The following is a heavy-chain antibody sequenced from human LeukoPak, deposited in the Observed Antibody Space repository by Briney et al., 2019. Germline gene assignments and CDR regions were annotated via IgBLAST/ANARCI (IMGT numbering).Heavy chain of an antibody. Sequence: SETLSLTCTVSGGSISGYHWSWIRHPPGKGLEWIGNIYYSGSTNYNPSLKSRVTISVDTSKNQFSLKLSSVTAADTAVYYCARSTVTAAPLFYWGQGTLVTVSS. J-gene: IGHJ4*02. CDR3: ARSTVTAAPLFY. V-gene: IGHV4-59*01. CDR1: GGSISGYH. D-gene: IGHD4-17*01. CDR2: IYYSGST.